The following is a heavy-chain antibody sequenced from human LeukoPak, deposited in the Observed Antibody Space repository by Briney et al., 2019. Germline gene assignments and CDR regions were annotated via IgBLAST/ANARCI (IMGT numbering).Heavy chain of an antibody. D-gene: IGHD4-23*01. Sequence: GGSLRLSCAASGFTFSDYYMSWIRQAPGKGLEWVSYIGSRSSSTDYADSVKGRFTISRDNAKTSLYLQMNSLRAEDTAVDSCATARRSTVVTLFDYWGQGTLVTVSS. V-gene: IGHV3-11*03. CDR1: GFTFSDYY. CDR3: ATARRSTVVTLFDY. J-gene: IGHJ4*02. CDR2: IGSRSSST.